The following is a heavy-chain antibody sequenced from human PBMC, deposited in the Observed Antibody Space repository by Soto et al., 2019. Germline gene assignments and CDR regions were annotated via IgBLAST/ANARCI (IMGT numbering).Heavy chain of an antibody. CDR1: GFTFSSYA. CDR2: ISYDGSNK. Sequence: QVQLVESGGGVVQPRRSLRLSCAASGFTFSSYAMHWVRQAPGKGLEWVAVISYDGSNKYYADSVKGRFTISRDNSKNTLYLQMNSLRAEDTAVYYCARDPVAGMGDYYFDYWGQGTLVTVSS. CDR3: ARDPVAGMGDYYFDY. J-gene: IGHJ4*02. V-gene: IGHV3-30-3*01. D-gene: IGHD6-19*01.